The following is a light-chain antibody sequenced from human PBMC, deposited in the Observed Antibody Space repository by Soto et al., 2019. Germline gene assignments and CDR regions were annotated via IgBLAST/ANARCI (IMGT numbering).Light chain of an antibody. Sequence: QSALTQPASVSGSPGQSITISCTGTSSDVGGYNYVSWYQQHPGKAPKRMIYDVSNRPLGVSNRFSGSKSGNTASLTISGLLAEDEADYCCSSYTSSSTLPFVFGTGTKLTVL. J-gene: IGLJ1*01. CDR1: SSDVGGYNY. CDR3: SSYTSSSTLPFV. CDR2: DVS. V-gene: IGLV2-14*01.